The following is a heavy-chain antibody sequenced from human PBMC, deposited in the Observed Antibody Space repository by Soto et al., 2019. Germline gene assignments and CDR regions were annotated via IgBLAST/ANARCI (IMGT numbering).Heavy chain of an antibody. D-gene: IGHD6-19*01. Sequence: PSETLSLTCTVSGVSVSSGDYYWSWMRQPPGKGLEWIGYIYYRGNTNYNPSLKSRFTISVDTSKNQFSLNLRSVTAADTAVYYCARVSQQWLVFDYWGQGTLVTVSS. CDR2: IYYRGNT. V-gene: IGHV4-61*08. CDR3: ARVSQQWLVFDY. J-gene: IGHJ4*02. CDR1: GVSVSSGDYY.